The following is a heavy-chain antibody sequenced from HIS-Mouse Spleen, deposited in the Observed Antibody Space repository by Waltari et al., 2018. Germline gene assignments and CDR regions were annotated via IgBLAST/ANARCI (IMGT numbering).Heavy chain of an antibody. CDR2: IWYDGINK. Sequence: QVQLVESGGGVVQPGRSLRLSCAASGFTFSSYGMHWVRQAPGKGMEWVGVIWYDGINKDYADSVKGRFTISRDNSKNTRYLQMNSLRAEDTAVYYCAKGGLMVYAIGDYWGQGTLVTVSS. CDR3: AKGGLMVYAIGDY. V-gene: IGHV3-33*06. D-gene: IGHD2-8*01. CDR1: GFTFSSYG. J-gene: IGHJ4*02.